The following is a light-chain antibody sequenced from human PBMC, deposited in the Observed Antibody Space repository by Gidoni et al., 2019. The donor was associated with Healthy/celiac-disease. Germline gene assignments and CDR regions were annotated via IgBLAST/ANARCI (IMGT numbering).Light chain of an antibody. CDR1: KLGDKY. V-gene: IGLV3-1*01. Sequence: SYEMTQPPSVSVSPGQTAHITCSGDKLGDKYACWSQQKPGQSPVLVIYQDNKRPSGSPERFSGSNSGNTATLTISGTQAIDEADYYWQAWDSSTDVFGTGTKVTVL. CDR3: QAWDSSTDV. CDR2: QDN. J-gene: IGLJ1*01.